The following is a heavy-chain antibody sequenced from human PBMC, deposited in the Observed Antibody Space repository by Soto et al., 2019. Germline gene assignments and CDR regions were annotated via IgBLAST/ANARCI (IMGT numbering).Heavy chain of an antibody. J-gene: IGHJ6*02. CDR1: GDSIRDNY. V-gene: IGHV4-59*01. CDR3: ARPGRNHNYGLDV. CDR2: IYYTGYT. Sequence: SETQSLTWSVSGDSIRDNYWRWIRQNPGGGLEWIGHIYYTGYTAYNPSLKSRVTVSVDTAKNRFSLRLTSVTAADTAVFYCARPGRNHNYGLDVRGQGTTVTVSS.